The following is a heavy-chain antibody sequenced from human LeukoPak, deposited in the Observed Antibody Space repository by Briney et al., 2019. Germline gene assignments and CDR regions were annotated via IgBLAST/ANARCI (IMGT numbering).Heavy chain of an antibody. CDR3: ARGQLVQAGWFDP. Sequence: NPSETLSLTCTVSGGSVSSYYWTWLRQPPGKGLEWIAYIHYSGTTNYNPSLKSRVTISLDTSKNQFSLNLSSVTAADTAVYYCARGQLVQAGWFDPWGQGTLVTVSA. D-gene: IGHD6-6*01. CDR2: IHYSGTT. J-gene: IGHJ5*02. CDR1: GGSVSSYY. V-gene: IGHV4-59*02.